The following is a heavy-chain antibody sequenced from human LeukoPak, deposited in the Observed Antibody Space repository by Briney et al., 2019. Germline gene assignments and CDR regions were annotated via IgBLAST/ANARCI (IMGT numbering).Heavy chain of an antibody. V-gene: IGHV1-69*06. Sequence: SVTVSCKASGGTFSSYAISWVRQAPGQGLEWMGGIIPIFGPANYAQNFQCIVTITADNSTSTAYMELSSLRSEDTAVYYCARDLNWSGYSGDYWGQGTLVTVSS. CDR2: IIPIFGPA. CDR1: GGTFSSYA. D-gene: IGHD3-3*01. CDR3: ARDLNWSGYSGDY. J-gene: IGHJ4*02.